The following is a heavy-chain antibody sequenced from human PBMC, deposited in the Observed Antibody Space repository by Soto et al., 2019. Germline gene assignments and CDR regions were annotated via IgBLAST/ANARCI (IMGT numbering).Heavy chain of an antibody. D-gene: IGHD1-26*01. Sequence: GESLKISCKGSGYSVTSYWISWVRQMPGKGLEWMGRIDPSDSYTNYSPSFQGHVTISADKSISTAYLQWSSLKASDTAMYYCARHGGGTLYYYYGMDVWGQGTTVTVSS. CDR3: ARHGGGTLYYYYGMDV. V-gene: IGHV5-10-1*01. CDR1: GYSVTSYW. CDR2: IDPSDSYT. J-gene: IGHJ6*02.